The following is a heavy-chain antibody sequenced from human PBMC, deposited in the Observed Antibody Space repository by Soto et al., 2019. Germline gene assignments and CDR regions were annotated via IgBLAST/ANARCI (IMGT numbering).Heavy chain of an antibody. CDR2: IYHSGST. D-gene: IGHD3-10*01. CDR1: GGSISSGGYS. J-gene: IGHJ5*02. Sequence: SETLSLTCAVSGGSISSGGYSWSWIRQPPGKGLEWIGYIYHSGSTYYNPSLQSRVTISVDTSKNEFSLKLYFVTDTDTAVYYCARQLGRGWFAPWGQGTLVTVSS. V-gene: IGHV4-30-2*03. CDR3: ARQLGRGWFAP.